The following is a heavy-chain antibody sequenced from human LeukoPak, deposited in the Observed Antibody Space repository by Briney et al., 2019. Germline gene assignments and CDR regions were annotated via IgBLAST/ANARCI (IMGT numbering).Heavy chain of an antibody. V-gene: IGHV3-7*01. CDR1: GFTFSSHW. Sequence: PGGSLRLSCAASGFTFSSHWMSWVRQAPGKGLEWVANIKQDGSEKYYVDSVKGRFTISRDNAKNSLYLQMNSLRAEDTAVYYCARDSGTSIAYWGQGTLVTVSS. CDR3: ARDSGTSIAY. D-gene: IGHD1-1*01. CDR2: IKQDGSEK. J-gene: IGHJ4*02.